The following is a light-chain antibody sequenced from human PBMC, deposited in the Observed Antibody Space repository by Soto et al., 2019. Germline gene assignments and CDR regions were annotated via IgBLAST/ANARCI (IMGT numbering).Light chain of an antibody. Sequence: EIVLTQSPGTLSLSPGEIATLSCRASQSVSSSHLAWYQQKPSQAPRLLIYVASTRATGIPDRFSGSGSGREFTLTISTLEPEEVAVYYCQQYGTSMYIFGPGTKLEIK. V-gene: IGKV3-20*01. J-gene: IGKJ2*01. CDR2: VAS. CDR1: QSVSSSH. CDR3: QQYGTSMYI.